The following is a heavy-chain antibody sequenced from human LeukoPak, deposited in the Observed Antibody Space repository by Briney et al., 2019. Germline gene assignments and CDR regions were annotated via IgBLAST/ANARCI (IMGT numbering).Heavy chain of an antibody. CDR1: GGSISSSSYY. V-gene: IGHV4-39*07. CDR3: ARDGPSDSSSWYRRFDY. Sequence: ASETLSLTCTVSGGSISSSSYYWGWIRQPPGKGLEWIGSIYYSGSTYYNPSLKSRVTISVDTSKNQFSLKLSSVTAAGTAVYYCARDGPSDSSSWYRRFDYWGPGTLVTVSS. D-gene: IGHD6-13*01. J-gene: IGHJ4*02. CDR2: IYYSGST.